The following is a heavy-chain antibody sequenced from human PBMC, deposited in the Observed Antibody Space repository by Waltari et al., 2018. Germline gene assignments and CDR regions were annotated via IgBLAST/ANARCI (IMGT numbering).Heavy chain of an antibody. V-gene: IGHV3-33*01. D-gene: IGHD1-1*01. CDR3: ARCGRGVDSSASCLDH. J-gene: IGHJ4*02. CDR2: VYYDGSTK. Sequence: QVQLVESGGGVVQPGRSLRLSCAASGFILRNYGMPWVRQAPGKGLEWVAVVYYDGSTKHYADSVKGRFTISRDNSKNTLNLEMNSLRAEDTAVYFCARCGRGVDSSASCLDHWGQGTLVTVSS. CDR1: GFILRNYG.